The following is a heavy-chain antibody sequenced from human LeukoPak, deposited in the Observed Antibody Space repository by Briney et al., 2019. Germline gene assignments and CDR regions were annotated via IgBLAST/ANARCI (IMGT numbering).Heavy chain of an antibody. J-gene: IGHJ4*02. Sequence: SETLSLTCTVAGGSIIGYYWSWIRQPPGKGLEWIGYIYYSGNTNNNPSLKSRVTISLDTSKNQFSLKLSSVTAADTGVYYCARLLLVGATGYYFDYWGQGTLVTVSS. D-gene: IGHD1-26*01. CDR3: ARLLLVGATGYYFDY. CDR1: GGSIIGYY. CDR2: IYYSGNT. V-gene: IGHV4-59*01.